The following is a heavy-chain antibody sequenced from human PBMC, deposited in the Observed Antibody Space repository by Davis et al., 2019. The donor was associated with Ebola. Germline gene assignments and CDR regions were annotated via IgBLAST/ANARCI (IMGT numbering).Heavy chain of an antibody. CDR2: IWYDGSNK. CDR3: AKDQRAGDYGIYYYGMDV. CDR1: GFTFSSYG. J-gene: IGHJ6*02. D-gene: IGHD4-17*01. Sequence: GESLKISCAASGFTFSSYGMHWVRQAPGKGLEWVAVIWYDGSNKYYADSVKGRFTISRDNSKNTLYLQMNSLRAEDTAVYYCAKDQRAGDYGIYYYGMDVWGQGTTVTVSS. V-gene: IGHV3-33*06.